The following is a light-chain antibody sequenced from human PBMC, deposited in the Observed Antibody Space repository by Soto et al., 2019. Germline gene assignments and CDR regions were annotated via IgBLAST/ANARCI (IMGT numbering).Light chain of an antibody. CDR2: GAS. J-gene: IGKJ1*01. CDR3: QQYVTSPWA. Sequence: EIVLTQSPGTLSLSPGERATLSCRASQSVSSSFLAWYQQKPGQAPRLLIYGASNRATGIPDRFSGSGSGTDFTLTISRLETEDFAVYYWQQYVTSPWAFGQGTKVAIE. V-gene: IGKV3-20*01. CDR1: QSVSSSF.